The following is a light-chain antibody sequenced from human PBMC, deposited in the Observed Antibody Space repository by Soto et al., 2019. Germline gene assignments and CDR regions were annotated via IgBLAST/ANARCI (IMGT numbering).Light chain of an antibody. CDR3: QQYNDWPPMYT. Sequence: EIVMTQSPATLSVSPGERATRSCRASQNISRNLAWFQQKRGQAPRLLIYGASTRATGFPARFSGTGSGTEFTLTISSLQSEDFAVYYCQQYNDWPPMYTFGQGTKVDIK. J-gene: IGKJ2*01. CDR2: GAS. CDR1: QNISRN. V-gene: IGKV3-15*01.